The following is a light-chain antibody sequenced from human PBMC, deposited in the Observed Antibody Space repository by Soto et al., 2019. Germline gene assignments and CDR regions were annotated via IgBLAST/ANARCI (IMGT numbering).Light chain of an antibody. CDR1: SGDVGGYDY. Sequence: QSALTQPASVSGSPGQSIAISCTGTSGDVGGYDYVSWYQQHPDKAPKLMIYEVTKRPSWVSNRFSGSKSGNTASLTISGLQPEDEADYYCSSHTSGSTRVFGRGTKVT. V-gene: IGLV2-14*01. CDR3: SSHTSGSTRV. J-gene: IGLJ1*01. CDR2: EVT.